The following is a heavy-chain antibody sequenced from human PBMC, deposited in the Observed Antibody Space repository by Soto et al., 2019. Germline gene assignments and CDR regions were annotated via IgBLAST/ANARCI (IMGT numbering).Heavy chain of an antibody. Sequence: QVQLVQSGAEVKKPGSSVKVSCKASGGTFSSYAISWVRQAPGQGLEWMGGIIPIFGTANYAQKFQGRVTITADEPTSTAYMELSSLRSEDTAVYYCARDLPGIAVAGTTHYYYYGMDVWGQGTTVTVSS. J-gene: IGHJ6*02. V-gene: IGHV1-69*01. CDR2: IIPIFGTA. CDR1: GGTFSSYA. CDR3: ARDLPGIAVAGTTHYYYYGMDV. D-gene: IGHD6-19*01.